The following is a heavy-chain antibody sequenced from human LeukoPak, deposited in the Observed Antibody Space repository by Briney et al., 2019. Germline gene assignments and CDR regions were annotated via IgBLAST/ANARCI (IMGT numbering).Heavy chain of an antibody. Sequence: TGGSLRLSCAASGFPFSSYSMNWVRRAPGKGLEWVSYISSASGSIYYADSVKGRFTISRDNAKNSLFLQMNSLRAEDTAVYYCARGGYWGQGTLVTVSS. V-gene: IGHV3-48*04. J-gene: IGHJ4*02. CDR2: ISSASGSI. CDR3: ARGGY. CDR1: GFPFSSYS.